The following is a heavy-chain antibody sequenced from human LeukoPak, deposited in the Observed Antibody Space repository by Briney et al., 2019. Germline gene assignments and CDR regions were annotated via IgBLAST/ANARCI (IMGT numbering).Heavy chain of an antibody. CDR1: GGSISSGGYY. Sequence: SQTLSLTCTVSGGSISSGGYYWSWIRQPPGKGLEWIGYIYYSGSTNYNPSLKSRVTISVDTSKNQFSLKLSSVTAADTAVYYCARTPRDGYSNWFDPWGQGTLVTVSS. D-gene: IGHD5-24*01. V-gene: IGHV4-61*08. CDR3: ARTPRDGYSNWFDP. CDR2: IYYSGST. J-gene: IGHJ5*02.